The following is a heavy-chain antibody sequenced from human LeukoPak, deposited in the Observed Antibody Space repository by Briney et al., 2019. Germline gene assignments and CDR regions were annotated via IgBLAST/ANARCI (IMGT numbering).Heavy chain of an antibody. CDR1: GGSISSYY. CDR2: FYHSGST. V-gene: IGHV4-59*01. CDR3: ARHPPGNGYSYGVNWFDP. J-gene: IGHJ5*02. D-gene: IGHD5-18*01. Sequence: SETLSLTCNVSGGSISSYYWSWIRQPPGKGLEWIGYFYHSGSTKYNPALKSRVTISVDTSKNQISLKLSSVTAADTAVYYCARHPPGNGYSYGVNWFDPWGQGTLVTVSS.